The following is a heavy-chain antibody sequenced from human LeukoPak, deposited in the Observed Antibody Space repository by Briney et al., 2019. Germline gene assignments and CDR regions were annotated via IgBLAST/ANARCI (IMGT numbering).Heavy chain of an antibody. D-gene: IGHD4-11*01. CDR2: ISSSSSYI. CDR3: ARGGPHDYSDYCFDY. V-gene: IGHV3-21*01. Sequence: GGSLRLSCAASGFTFSSYSMNWVRQAPGKGLEWVSSISSSSSYIYYADSVKGRFTISRDNAKNSLYLQMNSLRAEDTAVYYCARGGPHDYSDYCFDYWGQGILVTVSP. J-gene: IGHJ4*02. CDR1: GFTFSSYS.